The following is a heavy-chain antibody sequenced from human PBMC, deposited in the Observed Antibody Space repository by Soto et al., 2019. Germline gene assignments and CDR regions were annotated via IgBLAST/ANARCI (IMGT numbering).Heavy chain of an antibody. J-gene: IGHJ4*02. CDR1: GGSISPYY. V-gene: IGHV4-59*01. Sequence: QVQLQESGPRLVKPSETLSLTCTVSGGSISPYYWSWIRQPPGRGLEWIGYIYYSGSTNYNPSLNSRVTISVDTSKNQFSLKLSSVTAADTAVYYCARDIGGYYDSSSYANWGQGTLVTVSS. CDR2: IYYSGST. D-gene: IGHD3-22*01. CDR3: ARDIGGYYDSSSYAN.